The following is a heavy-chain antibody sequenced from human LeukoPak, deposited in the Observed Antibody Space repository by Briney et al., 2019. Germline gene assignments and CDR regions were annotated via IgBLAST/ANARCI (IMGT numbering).Heavy chain of an antibody. Sequence: SETLSLTCTVSGGSISSYYWSWIRQSAGQGLEWIGRMYTSGSTKSNPSLKSRVTVSVDTSKNKFSLKLSSVTAADTAVYYCARDKSVDFWSGYYTLFDYWGQGTLVTVSS. V-gene: IGHV4-4*07. CDR3: ARDKSVDFWSGYYTLFDY. J-gene: IGHJ4*02. CDR1: GGSISSYY. D-gene: IGHD3-3*01. CDR2: MYTSGST.